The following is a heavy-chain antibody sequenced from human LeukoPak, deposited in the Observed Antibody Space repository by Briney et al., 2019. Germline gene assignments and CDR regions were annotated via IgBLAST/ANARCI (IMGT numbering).Heavy chain of an antibody. CDR1: GGSISSNS. D-gene: IGHD3-9*01. CDR3: ARRNYDILTGYYNGGHYYYYYMAV. CDR2: IYTSGST. V-gene: IGHV4-4*09. J-gene: IGHJ6*03. Sequence: SETLSLTCTASGGSISSNSWSWIRQPPGKGLEWIGYIYTSGSTDYNPSLKSRVSISVDTSKNQFSLKLSSVTAADTAVYYCARRNYDILTGYYNGGHYYYYYMAVWGKGTTVTVSS.